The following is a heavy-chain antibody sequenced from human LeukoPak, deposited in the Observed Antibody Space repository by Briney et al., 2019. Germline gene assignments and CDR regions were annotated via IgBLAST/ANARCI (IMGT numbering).Heavy chain of an antibody. J-gene: IGHJ5*02. CDR3: ARGPEPGYCSSTSCHHGGPWFDP. CDR2: ISAYNGNT. CDR1: GYTFTSYG. Sequence: ASVKVSCKASGYTFTSYGISWVRRAPGQGLEWMGWISAYNGNTNYAQKLQGRVTMTTDTSTSTAYMELRSLRSDDTAVYYCARGPEPGYCSSTSCHHGGPWFDPWGQGTLVTVSS. D-gene: IGHD2-2*01. V-gene: IGHV1-18*01.